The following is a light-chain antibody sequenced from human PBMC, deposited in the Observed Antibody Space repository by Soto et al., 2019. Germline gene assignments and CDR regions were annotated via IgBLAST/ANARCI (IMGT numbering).Light chain of an antibody. CDR1: ENVRTF. Sequence: EVVLTQSQATLSLSPGERATLSCRASENVRTFVDWYQQKPGQAPRLLIHGASNRATGIPDRFSGSGSGTDFTLTISNLEPEDFAVYYCQQHSHWPPWTFGQGTKVDIK. CDR2: GAS. V-gene: IGKV3-11*01. CDR3: QQHSHWPPWT. J-gene: IGKJ1*01.